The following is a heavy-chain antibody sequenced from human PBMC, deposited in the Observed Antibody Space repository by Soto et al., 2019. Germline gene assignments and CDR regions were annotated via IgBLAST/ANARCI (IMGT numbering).Heavy chain of an antibody. CDR2: IYHSGST. Sequence: SETLSLTCTVSNGSISSAIYYWGWIRQPPGKGLEWIGSIYHSGSTYYNPSLQGRVTISVDTSKNQFSLKLSSVTAADTAVYFCAGRSSLASVQVYFGEISTYNWFDPWGQGTLVTVSS. CDR3: AGRSSLASVQVYFGEISTYNWFDP. V-gene: IGHV4-39*01. J-gene: IGHJ5*02. CDR1: NGSISSAIYY. D-gene: IGHD3-10*01.